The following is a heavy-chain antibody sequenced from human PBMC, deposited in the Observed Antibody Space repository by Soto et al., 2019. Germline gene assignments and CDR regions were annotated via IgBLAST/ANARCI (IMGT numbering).Heavy chain of an antibody. D-gene: IGHD5-12*01. Sequence: QVQLVQSGAEVKKPGSSVKVSCKASGGTFSSYTISWVRQAPGQGLEWMGRIIPILGIANYAQKFQGRVTITADKSTSTAYMELISLRSEDTAVYYCARGRGRDAFDIWGQGTMVTVSS. J-gene: IGHJ3*02. CDR1: GGTFSSYT. V-gene: IGHV1-69*02. CDR2: IIPILGIA. CDR3: ARGRGRDAFDI.